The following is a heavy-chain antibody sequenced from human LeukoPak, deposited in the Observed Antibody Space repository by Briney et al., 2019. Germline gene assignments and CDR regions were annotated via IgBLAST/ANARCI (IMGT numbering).Heavy chain of an antibody. V-gene: IGHV3-23*01. J-gene: IGHJ3*02. D-gene: IGHD3-16*01. CDR3: AKGVFALFGAFDI. CDR1: GFTFGNYA. Sequence: GGSLRLSCAASGFTFGNYAMSWVRQAPGKGLEWVSGIDGTGHFTYHADSVKGRFTVSRDNSKSTLYLEMNTLKVEDTAVYYCAKGVFALFGAFDIWGQGTMVTVSS. CDR2: IDGTGHFT.